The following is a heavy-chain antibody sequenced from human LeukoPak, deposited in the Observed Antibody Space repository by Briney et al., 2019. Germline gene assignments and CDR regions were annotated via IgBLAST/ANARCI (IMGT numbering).Heavy chain of an antibody. CDR3: ARDWGILYYYYYGMDV. V-gene: IGHV3-23*01. CDR2: LSGSGGST. CDR1: GFTFNNYA. Sequence: PGGSLRLSCAASGFTFNNYAMSWVRQAPGQGLVWVSGLSGSGGSTHYADSVKGRFTISRDNAKNSLYLQMNSLRAEDTAVYYCARDWGILYYYYYGMDVWGQGTTVTVSS. D-gene: IGHD3-16*01. J-gene: IGHJ6*02.